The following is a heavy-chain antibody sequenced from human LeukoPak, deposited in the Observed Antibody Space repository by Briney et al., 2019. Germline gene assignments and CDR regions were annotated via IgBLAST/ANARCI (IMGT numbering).Heavy chain of an antibody. CDR3: ARGLHGSGAPLNY. CDR1: GGSISSSSYY. D-gene: IGHD3-10*01. V-gene: IGHV4-39*07. CDR2: IYYDGST. J-gene: IGHJ4*02. Sequence: PSETLSLTCTVPGGSISSSSYYWGCIRQPPGKGLECIGSIYYDGSTYYNPSLKSRVTISVDTSKNQFSLKLSSVTAADTAVYYCARGLHGSGAPLNYWGQGTLVTVSS.